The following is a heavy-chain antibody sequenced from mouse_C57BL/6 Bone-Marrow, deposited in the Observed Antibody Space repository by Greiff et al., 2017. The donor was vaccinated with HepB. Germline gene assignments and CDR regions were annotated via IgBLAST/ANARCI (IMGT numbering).Heavy chain of an antibody. J-gene: IGHJ3*01. CDR3: ARDHYSNYVFAY. CDR1: GYSITSGYY. Sequence: EVQLVESGPGLVKPSQSLSLTCSVTGYSITSGYYWNWIRQFPGNKLEWMGYISYDGSNNYNPSLKNRISITRDTSKNQFFLKLNSVTTEDTATYYCARDHYSNYVFAYWGQGTLVTVSA. D-gene: IGHD2-5*01. V-gene: IGHV3-6*01. CDR2: ISYDGSN.